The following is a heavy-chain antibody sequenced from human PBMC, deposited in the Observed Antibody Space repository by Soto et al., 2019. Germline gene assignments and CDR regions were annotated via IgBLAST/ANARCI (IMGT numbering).Heavy chain of an antibody. V-gene: IGHV1-3*01. CDR1: GYTFTGYA. CDR3: ARTGMVAATPRGLGTLD. CDR2: INAGNGNT. J-gene: IGHJ4*02. D-gene: IGHD2-15*01. Sequence: ASVKVSCKASGYTFTGYAMHWVRQAPGQRLEWMGWINAGNGNTKYSQKFQGRVTITRDTSASTAYMELSSLRSEDTAVYYCARTGMVAATPRGLGTLDSGQGTLVTVST.